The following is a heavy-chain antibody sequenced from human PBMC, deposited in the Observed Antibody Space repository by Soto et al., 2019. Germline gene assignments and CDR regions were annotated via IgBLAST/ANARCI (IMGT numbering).Heavy chain of an antibody. D-gene: IGHD6-6*01. V-gene: IGHV1-2*02. CDR1: GYTFTGYC. Sequence: ASVKVSCKASGYTFTGYCMHWVRQAPGQGVEWMGWINPNSGGTNYAQKFQGRVTMTRDTSISTAYMELSRLRSDDTAVYYCARDLSIAARGWDYYYYGMDVWGQGTTVTVSS. CDR2: INPNSGGT. CDR3: ARDLSIAARGWDYYYYGMDV. J-gene: IGHJ6*02.